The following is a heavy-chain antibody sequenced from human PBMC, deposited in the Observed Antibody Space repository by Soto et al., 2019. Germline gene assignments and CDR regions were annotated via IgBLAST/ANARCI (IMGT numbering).Heavy chain of an antibody. CDR3: ARVTIFGVVPYYFDY. Sequence: QVQLQESGPGLVKPSQTLSLTCTVSGGSISSGDYYWSWIRQPPGKGLEWIGYIYYSGSTYYNPSLKSRVTISVDTSKNQFSLKLSSVTAADTAVYYCARVTIFGVVPYYFDYWGQGTLVSVSS. CDR1: GGSISSGDYY. V-gene: IGHV4-30-4*01. CDR2: IYYSGST. J-gene: IGHJ4*02. D-gene: IGHD3-3*01.